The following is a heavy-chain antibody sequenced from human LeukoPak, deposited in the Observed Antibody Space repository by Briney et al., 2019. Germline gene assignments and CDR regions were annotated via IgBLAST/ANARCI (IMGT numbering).Heavy chain of an antibody. CDR3: AREGPDRGSQTADY. D-gene: IGHD2-21*02. V-gene: IGHV1-2*02. CDR1: GYTFTGYY. Sequence: ASVKVSCKASGYTFTGYYMHWVRQAPGQGLEWMGWINPNSGGTNYAQKFQGRVTMTRDTSITTAYMDLSSLTSDDTAVYFCAREGPDRGSQTADYWGQGTLVTVSS. J-gene: IGHJ4*02. CDR2: INPNSGGT.